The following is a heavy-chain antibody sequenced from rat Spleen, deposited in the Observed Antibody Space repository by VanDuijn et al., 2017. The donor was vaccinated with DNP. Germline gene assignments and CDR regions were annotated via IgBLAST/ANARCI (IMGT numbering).Heavy chain of an antibody. D-gene: IGHD4-3*01. Sequence: EVQLVESGGDLVQPGRSLKLSCVASGFTFNNYWMTWIRQVPGKGLEWIASITSSGGSTYYQDSMKGRFIISRDNAKNTLYLQVSSLRSEDTATYYCTSSGYFDYWGQGVMVSVSS. V-gene: IGHV5-31*01. CDR1: GFTFNNYW. J-gene: IGHJ2*01. CDR2: ITSSGGST. CDR3: TSSGYFDY.